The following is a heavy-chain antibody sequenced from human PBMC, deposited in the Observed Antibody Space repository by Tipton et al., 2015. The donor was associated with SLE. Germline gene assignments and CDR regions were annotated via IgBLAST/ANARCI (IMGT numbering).Heavy chain of an antibody. Sequence: TLSLTCTVSGGSISSTSYYWGWIRQPPGKGLEWVGGIYYTGSTYYNASLKSRVTISVDTSKNQFSLKLSSVTAADTAVYYCACDSNASSGYYPFYYMDVWGKGTTVTVSS. CDR2: IYYTGST. V-gene: IGHV4-39*07. J-gene: IGHJ6*03. D-gene: IGHD3-22*01. CDR3: ACDSNASSGYYPFYYMDV. CDR1: GGSISSTSYY.